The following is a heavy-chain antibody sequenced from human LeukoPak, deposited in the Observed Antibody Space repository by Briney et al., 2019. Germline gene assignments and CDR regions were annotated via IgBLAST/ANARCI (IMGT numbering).Heavy chain of an antibody. CDR1: GFTFSGSA. CDR2: IRSKANSYAT. Sequence: GGSLRLSCAASGFTFSGSAMHWVRQASGKGLEWVGRIRSKANSYATAYAASVKGRFTISRDDSKNTAYLQMNSLKTEDTAVYYCTRQKVDTAMVYWGQGTLVTVSS. CDR3: TRQKVDTAMVY. J-gene: IGHJ4*02. D-gene: IGHD5-18*01. V-gene: IGHV3-73*01.